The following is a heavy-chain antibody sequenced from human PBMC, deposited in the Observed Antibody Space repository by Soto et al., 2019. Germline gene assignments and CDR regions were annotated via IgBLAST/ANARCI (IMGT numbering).Heavy chain of an antibody. J-gene: IGHJ4*02. Sequence: GGSLRLSCAASGFTFSSYAMSWVRQAPGKGLEWVSAISGSGGSTYYADSVKGRFTISRDNSKNTLYLQMNSLRAEDTAVYYCAKDATPKQAYYYGSGSYPHWGQGTLVTVSS. V-gene: IGHV3-23*01. CDR1: GFTFSSYA. CDR3: AKDATPKQAYYYGSGSYPH. CDR2: ISGSGGST. D-gene: IGHD3-10*01.